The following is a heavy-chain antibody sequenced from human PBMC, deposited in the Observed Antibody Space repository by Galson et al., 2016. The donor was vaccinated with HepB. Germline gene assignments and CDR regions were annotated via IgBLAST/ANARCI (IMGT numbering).Heavy chain of an antibody. CDR1: GLTFSNYG. V-gene: IGHV3-33*01. Sequence: SLRLSCAASGLTFSNYGMYWVRQAPGKGLEWVAVIWYDGSNKCYADSVKGRFTISRDNSKNTLYLQMNSLRAEDTAVYYCARGYSSSWYLYYFDYWGQGTLVTVSS. J-gene: IGHJ4*02. CDR3: ARGYSSSWYLYYFDY. CDR2: IWYDGSNK. D-gene: IGHD6-13*01.